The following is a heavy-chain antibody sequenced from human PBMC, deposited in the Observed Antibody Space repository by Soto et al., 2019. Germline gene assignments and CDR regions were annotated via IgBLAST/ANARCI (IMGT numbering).Heavy chain of an antibody. Sequence: QITLKESGPTLVKPTQTLTLTCTFSGFSLTTSGVGVGWIRQPPGKAPECLALIYGDDDQRYSTSLRSRLTITKDTSKNQVVLTLRHADPVDTATYYCAHPVTPLRRFDPWGQGTLVTVSS. CDR1: GFSLTTSGVG. CDR3: AHPVTPLRRFDP. CDR2: IYGDDDQ. D-gene: IGHD4-17*01. V-gene: IGHV2-5*02. J-gene: IGHJ5*02.